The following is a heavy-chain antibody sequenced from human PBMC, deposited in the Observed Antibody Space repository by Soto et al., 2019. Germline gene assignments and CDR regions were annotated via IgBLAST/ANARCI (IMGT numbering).Heavy chain of an antibody. V-gene: IGHV3-23*01. CDR1: GFTFSSYA. J-gene: IGHJ2*01. CDR2: ISGSGGST. CDR3: AKDQAYYDFWRGYYSDYWYFDL. Sequence: GGSLRLSCAASGFTFSSYAMSWVRQAPGKGLEWVSAISGSGGSTYYADSVKGRFTISRDNSKNTLYLQMNSLRAEHTAVYYCAKDQAYYDFWRGYYSDYWYFDLWGRGTLVTVPS. D-gene: IGHD3-3*01.